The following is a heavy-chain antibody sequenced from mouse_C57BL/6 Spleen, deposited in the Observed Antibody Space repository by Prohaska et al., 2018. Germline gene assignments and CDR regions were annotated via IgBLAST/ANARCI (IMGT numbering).Heavy chain of an antibody. V-gene: IGHV1-69*01. Sequence: QVQLQQPGAELVMPGASVKLSCKASGYTFTSYWMHWAKQRPGQGLEWIGEIDPSDSYTNYNQKFKGKATLTVDKSSSTAYMQLSSLTSEDSAVYYCARRSNYDYPFAYWGQGTLVTVSA. J-gene: IGHJ3*01. CDR3: ARRSNYDYPFAY. CDR2: IDPSDSYT. D-gene: IGHD2-4*01. CDR1: GYTFTSYW.